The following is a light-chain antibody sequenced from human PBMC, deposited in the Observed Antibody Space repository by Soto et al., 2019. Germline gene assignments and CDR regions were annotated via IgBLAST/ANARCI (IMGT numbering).Light chain of an antibody. V-gene: IGLV2-14*03. Sequence: QSVLTQPASVSASPGQSITISCTGTSSDIGGYNFVYWYQQHPGKSHTLLLYDVTNRTSGVSTRFSGSKSGNTASLTIAALQAEDEADYYCTSYRSDSTYVFGTGTKLTVL. CDR3: TSYRSDSTYV. CDR2: DVT. J-gene: IGLJ1*01. CDR1: SSDIGGYNF.